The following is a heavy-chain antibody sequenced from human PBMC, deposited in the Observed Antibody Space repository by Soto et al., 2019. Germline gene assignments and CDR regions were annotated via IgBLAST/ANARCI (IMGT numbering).Heavy chain of an antibody. CDR3: ARVGYYGSGSYRHAFDI. V-gene: IGHV4-59*01. Sequence: SETLSLTCTVSSGSITTDYWTWIRQPPGAGLEWVGYMFHSGSPSYNPSLESRLTMSLDTSRNQFSLKLSSVTAADTAVYYCARVGYYGSGSYRHAFDIWGQGTMLTVSS. J-gene: IGHJ3*02. D-gene: IGHD3-10*01. CDR2: MFHSGSP. CDR1: SGSITTDY.